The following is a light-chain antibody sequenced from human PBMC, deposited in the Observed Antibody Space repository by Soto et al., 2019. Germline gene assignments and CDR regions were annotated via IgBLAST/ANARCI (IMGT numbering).Light chain of an antibody. Sequence: DIQMTQSPSSLTASVGDSVTITCQASQDITNYLNWYQHKPGKAPKLLMYAAANLEPGVASRFSGRRSVRHFTFNISSLQPEDTATNYYQQYEDIPPTFGQGTRLDIK. CDR1: QDITNY. CDR2: AAA. J-gene: IGKJ5*01. V-gene: IGKV1-33*01. CDR3: QQYEDIPPT.